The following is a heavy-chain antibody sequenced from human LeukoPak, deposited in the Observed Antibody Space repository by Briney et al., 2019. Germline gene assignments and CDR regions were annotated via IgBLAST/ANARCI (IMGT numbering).Heavy chain of an antibody. CDR3: ARGPIAFEDYYYMDV. V-gene: IGHV1-8*01. CDR2: MNPNSGNT. CDR1: GYTFTSYD. J-gene: IGHJ6*03. Sequence: GASVKVSCKASGYTFTSYDINWVRQATGQGLEWMGWMNPNSGNTGYAQKFQGRVTMTRNTPISTAYMELSSLRSEDTAVYYCARGPIAFEDYYYMDVWGKGTTVTISS. D-gene: IGHD6-13*01.